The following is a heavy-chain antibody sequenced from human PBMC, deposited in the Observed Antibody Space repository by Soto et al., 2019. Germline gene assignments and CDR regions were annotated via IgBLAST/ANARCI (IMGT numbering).Heavy chain of an antibody. D-gene: IGHD3-3*01. V-gene: IGHV3-33*01. J-gene: IGHJ4*01. CDR1: GFTFSSYG. CDR2: IWYDGSNK. CDR3: TRDLSVGYYGFCSSYFYLGC. Sequence: GGSLRLSCAASGFTFSSYGMHWVRQAPGKGLEWVAVIWYDGSNKYYADSVKGRFTISRDNSKNTLYLQMNSLRAEDTAVYYCTRDLSVGYYGFCSSYFYLGCRGQGSLGTVAS.